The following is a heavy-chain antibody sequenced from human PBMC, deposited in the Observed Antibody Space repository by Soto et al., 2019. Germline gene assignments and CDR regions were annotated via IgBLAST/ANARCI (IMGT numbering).Heavy chain of an antibody. J-gene: IGHJ4*02. CDR3: AKGSIEYRASVDN. CDR2: MSARGGSS. V-gene: IGHV3-23*01. Sequence: EVHLLESGGGLVQPGGSLRLSCADSGFSFNSYAMVGVRQAPGKGLEWVSVMSARGGSSYFADAVKGRFTISRSNSKNVLSLEMNSLRAEDTAIYFCAKGSIEYRASVDNWGQGTLVLVSS. CDR1: GFSFNSYA. D-gene: IGHD6-6*01.